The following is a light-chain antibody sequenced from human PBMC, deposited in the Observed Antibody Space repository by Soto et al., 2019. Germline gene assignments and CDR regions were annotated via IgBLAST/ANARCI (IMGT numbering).Light chain of an antibody. V-gene: IGLV2-23*01. J-gene: IGLJ2*01. Sequence: QSALTQPASVSGSPGQSITISCTGTSSDVGSYNLVSWYQQHPGKAPKLVIYEGDKWPSGVSNRFSGSKSGNTAFLTISGLQAEDEADYYCCSYAGGSTLVFGGGTKLTVL. CDR3: CSYAGGSTLV. CDR1: SSDVGSYNL. CDR2: EGD.